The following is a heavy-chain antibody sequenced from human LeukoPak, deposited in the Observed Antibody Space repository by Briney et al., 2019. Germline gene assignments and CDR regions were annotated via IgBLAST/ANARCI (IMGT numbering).Heavy chain of an antibody. Sequence: PGGSLRLSCAASGISFSNYSMNWVRQAPGKGLEWVSAMSSSDDGRYYAASVRGRFTISRDTSRSTLYLQMNSLRAEDAAVYYCAKAPVTSCRGAFCYPFDYWGQGTLVTVSS. CDR3: AKAPVTSCRGAFCYPFDY. J-gene: IGHJ4*02. CDR1: GISFSNYS. V-gene: IGHV3-23*01. CDR2: MSSSDDGR. D-gene: IGHD2-15*01.